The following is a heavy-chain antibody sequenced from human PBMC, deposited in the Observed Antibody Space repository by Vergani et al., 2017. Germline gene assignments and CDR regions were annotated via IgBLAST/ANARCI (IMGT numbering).Heavy chain of an antibody. CDR1: CASIYSYF. D-gene: IGHD1-26*01. Sequence: VQLQEACPGLLKPSETLSPTCSVSCASIYSYFWSWILQPAGKGLEWLGRVHTDRNSYYNPPLRTRVRLSADLSQRQLSVKMTSLTTANTAVYFCARDQWDDAGPRGWFAPLGRGGLVAIAS. V-gene: IGHV4-4*07. CDR2: VHTDRNS. CDR3: ARDQWDDAGPRGWFAP. J-gene: IGHJ5*02.